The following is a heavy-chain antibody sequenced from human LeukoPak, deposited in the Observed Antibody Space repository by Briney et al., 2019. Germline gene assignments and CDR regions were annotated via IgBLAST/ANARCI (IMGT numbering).Heavy chain of an antibody. Sequence: PSETLSLTCTVSGGSLSSYYWSWIRQPPGKGLEWIGYIYYSGSTNYNPSLKSRVTISVDTSKNQFSLKLSSVTAADTAVYYCARDSSSWSYYYYMDVWGKGTTVTVSS. CDR3: ARDSSSWSYYYYMDV. V-gene: IGHV4-59*01. J-gene: IGHJ6*03. D-gene: IGHD6-13*01. CDR1: GGSLSSYY. CDR2: IYYSGST.